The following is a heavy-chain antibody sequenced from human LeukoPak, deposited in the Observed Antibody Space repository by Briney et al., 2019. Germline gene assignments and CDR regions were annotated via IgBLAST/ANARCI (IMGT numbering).Heavy chain of an antibody. CDR1: GGSISSYY. CDR2: INHSGST. V-gene: IGHV4-34*01. J-gene: IGHJ4*02. Sequence: PSETLSLTCTVSGGSISSYYWSWIRQPPGKGLEWIGEINHSGSTNYNPSLKSRVTISVDTSKNQFSLKLSSVTAADTAVYYCAGLYASGTYYGYWGQGTLVTVSS. D-gene: IGHD3-10*01. CDR3: AGLYASGTYYGY.